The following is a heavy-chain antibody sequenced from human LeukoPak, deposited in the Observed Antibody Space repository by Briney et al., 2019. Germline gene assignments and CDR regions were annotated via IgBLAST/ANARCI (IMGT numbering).Heavy chain of an antibody. CDR2: IYYSGST. CDR3: ARWGATTSFDY. V-gene: IGHV4-31*03. CDR1: GGSISSGGYY. D-gene: IGHD1-26*01. Sequence: PSETLSLTCTVSGGSISSGGYYWSWIRQHPGKGLEWIGHIYYSGSTYYNPSLKSRVTISVDTSKNQFSLKLSSVTAADTAVYYCARWGATTSFDYWGQGTLVTVSS. J-gene: IGHJ4*02.